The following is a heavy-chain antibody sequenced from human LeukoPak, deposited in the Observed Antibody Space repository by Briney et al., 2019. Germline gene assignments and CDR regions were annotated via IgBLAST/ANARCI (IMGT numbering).Heavy chain of an antibody. CDR1: GFTFSSYG. V-gene: IGHV3-30*18. CDR2: ISYDGSNK. Sequence: GGSLRLSCAASGFTFSSYGMHWVRQAPGKGLEWVAVISYDGSNKYYADSVKGRFTISRDNSKNTLYLQMNSLRAEDTAVYYCAKDKVVRGAKGYFDYWGQGTLVTVSS. J-gene: IGHJ4*02. D-gene: IGHD3-10*01. CDR3: AKDKVVRGAKGYFDY.